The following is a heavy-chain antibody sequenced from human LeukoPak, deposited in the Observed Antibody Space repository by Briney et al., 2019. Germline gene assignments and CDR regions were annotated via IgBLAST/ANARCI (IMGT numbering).Heavy chain of an antibody. CDR3: TSNMVQ. J-gene: IGHJ4*02. D-gene: IGHD3-10*01. CDR1: GLTFSHAW. V-gene: IGHV3-15*01. Sequence: GGSLRLSCAASGLTFSHAWMSWVRQAPGKGLEWVGLIKSTTEGETTDYATPVKGRFSISRDDSKNTLYLQMNSLKTEDTAVYYCTSNMVQWGQGTLVTVSS. CDR2: IKSTTEGETT.